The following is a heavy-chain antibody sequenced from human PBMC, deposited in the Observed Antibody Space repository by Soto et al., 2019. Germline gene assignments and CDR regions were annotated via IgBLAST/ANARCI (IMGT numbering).Heavy chain of an antibody. V-gene: IGHV3-48*01. CDR1: GFTFSSYS. J-gene: IGHJ4*02. Sequence: EVQLVESGGGLVQPGGSLRLSCAASGFTFSSYSMNWVRQAPGKGLEWVSYISTSSSTIYYADSVKGRFTISRDNAKNSLYLQMNSLRAEDTAVDYCASEYCSSTSCLYDYWGQGTLVTVSP. CDR2: ISTSSSTI. D-gene: IGHD2-2*01. CDR3: ASEYCSSTSCLYDY.